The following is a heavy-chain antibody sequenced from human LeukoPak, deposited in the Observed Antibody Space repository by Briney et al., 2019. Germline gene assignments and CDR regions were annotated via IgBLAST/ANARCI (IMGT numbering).Heavy chain of an antibody. D-gene: IGHD5-18*01. Sequence: ASVKVSCKASGYTITSYDINWVRQATGQGLEWMGWMNPNSGNTGYAQKFQGRVTMTRNTSISTAYMELSSLRSEDTAVNYCARGHGYSYGPYYFDYWGQGTLVTVSS. CDR3: ARGHGYSYGPYYFDY. V-gene: IGHV1-8*01. CDR2: MNPNSGNT. J-gene: IGHJ4*02. CDR1: GYTITSYD.